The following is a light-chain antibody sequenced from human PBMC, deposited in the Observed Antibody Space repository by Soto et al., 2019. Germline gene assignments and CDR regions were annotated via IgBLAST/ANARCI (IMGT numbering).Light chain of an antibody. CDR3: QQYKSFSLT. Sequence: DIKMTQSPSTLSGSVGDRVTITCRASQTISSWLAWYQQKPGKAPKLLIYKASTLKSGVPSRFSGSGSGTEFTLTISSLQPDDFATYYCQQYKSFSLTFGGGT. V-gene: IGKV1-5*03. CDR2: KAS. CDR1: QTISSW. J-gene: IGKJ4*01.